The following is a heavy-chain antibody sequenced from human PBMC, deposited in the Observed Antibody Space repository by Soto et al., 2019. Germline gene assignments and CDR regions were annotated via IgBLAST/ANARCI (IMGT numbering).Heavy chain of an antibody. CDR2: IYYTGTT. Sequence: SETLCIACTFSVGSVSSSFFYWSWVRQPPGQRLEWIGYIYYTGTTNYNPSLASRVVMSVDTSKKQFTLNLRSLTAADTARYYRARLTTSSGWSLFDSWGQGMLVTVSS. V-gene: IGHV4-61*01. CDR1: VGSVSSSFFY. CDR3: ARLTTSSGWSLFDS. J-gene: IGHJ4*02. D-gene: IGHD6-13*01.